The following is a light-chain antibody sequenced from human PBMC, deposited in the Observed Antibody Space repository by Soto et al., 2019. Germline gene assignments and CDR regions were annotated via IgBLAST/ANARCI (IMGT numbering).Light chain of an antibody. V-gene: IGKV3-15*01. Sequence: EIVMTQSPATLSVSPGEGATLSCRASQSISSNLAWYQQKPGQAPRLLIYGASTRATGVPARFSVSGAGTEFTLTIRSLQSEDFAVYYCKQYNNWPRTVGQGTKVDIK. J-gene: IGKJ1*01. CDR1: QSISSN. CDR2: GAS. CDR3: KQYNNWPRT.